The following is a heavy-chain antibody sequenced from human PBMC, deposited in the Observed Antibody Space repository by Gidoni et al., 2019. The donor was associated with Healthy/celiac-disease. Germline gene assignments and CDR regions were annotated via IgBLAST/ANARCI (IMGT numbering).Heavy chain of an antibody. V-gene: IGHV4-34*01. CDR3: ARGGGKYYYDSSGYYY. CDR2: INHSGST. J-gene: IGHJ4*02. D-gene: IGHD3-22*01. CDR1: GGSFSGYY. Sequence: QVQLQQWGAGLLKPSETLSLTCAVYGGSFSGYYWSWIRQPPGKGLEWIGEINHSGSTNYNPSLKSRVTISVDTSKNQFSLKLSSVTAADTAVYYCARGGGKYYYDSSGYYYWGQGTLVTVSS.